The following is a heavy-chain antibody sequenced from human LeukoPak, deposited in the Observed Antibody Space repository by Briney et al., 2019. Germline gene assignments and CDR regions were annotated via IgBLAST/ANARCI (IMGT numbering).Heavy chain of an antibody. Sequence: ASVKVSCKASGYTFTSYGISWVRQAPGQGLEWMGIINPSGGSTSYAQKFQGRVTMTRDMSTSTVYMELSSLRSEDTAVYYCARLLWEAEDNWFDPWGQGTLVTVSS. CDR1: GYTFTSYG. J-gene: IGHJ5*02. CDR3: ARLLWEAEDNWFDP. V-gene: IGHV1-46*01. D-gene: IGHD2-2*01. CDR2: INPSGGST.